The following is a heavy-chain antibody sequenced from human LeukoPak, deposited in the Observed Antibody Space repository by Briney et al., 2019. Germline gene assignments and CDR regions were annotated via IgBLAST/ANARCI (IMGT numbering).Heavy chain of an antibody. Sequence: SETLSLTCTVSGGSISSYYWGWIRQPPGKGLEWIGYIYYSGSTNYNPSLKSRVTISVDTSKNQFSLKLSSVTAADTAVYYCARSIHPRTITMVRGVINWYFDLWGRGTLVTVSS. J-gene: IGHJ2*01. V-gene: IGHV4-59*01. CDR1: GGSISSYY. D-gene: IGHD3-10*01. CDR2: IYYSGST. CDR3: ARSIHPRTITMVRGVINWYFDL.